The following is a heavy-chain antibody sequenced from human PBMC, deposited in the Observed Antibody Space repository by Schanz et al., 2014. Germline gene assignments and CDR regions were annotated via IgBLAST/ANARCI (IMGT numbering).Heavy chain of an antibody. Sequence: EVQLVESGGGLVEPGGSLGLSCAASGFTFSKAWMSWVRQAPGKGLEWVAVIYSGGSTFYTDSVKGRFTISRDNSKNTLYFQMNSMIAEDTAVYYCAQVWGSDYFYRFDYWGQGTLVTVSS. CDR2: IYSGGST. CDR1: GFTFSKAW. V-gene: IGHV3-66*01. D-gene: IGHD3-22*01. CDR3: AQVWGSDYFYRFDY. J-gene: IGHJ4*02.